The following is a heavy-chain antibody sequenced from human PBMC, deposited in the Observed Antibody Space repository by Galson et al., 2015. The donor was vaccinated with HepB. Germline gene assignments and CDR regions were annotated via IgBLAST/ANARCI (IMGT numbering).Heavy chain of an antibody. CDR3: ARHKPYYYDASGGQFPVDY. Sequence: QSGAEVKKPGESLKISCKGSGYSFTSYWIGWVRQMPGEGLEWMGIIYPGDSNTRYSPSFQGQVTISADKSITTAYLQWTSLKASDTAIYYCARHKPYYYDASGGQFPVDYWGQGTLVTVSS. J-gene: IGHJ4*02. D-gene: IGHD3-22*01. CDR2: IYPGDSNT. V-gene: IGHV5-51*01. CDR1: GYSFTSYW.